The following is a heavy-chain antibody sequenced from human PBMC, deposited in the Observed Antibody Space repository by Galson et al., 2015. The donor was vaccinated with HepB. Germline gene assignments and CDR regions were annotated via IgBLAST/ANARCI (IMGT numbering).Heavy chain of an antibody. CDR3: GQSTSRSGCFVLHRGY. CDR1: GFIFSKYA. V-gene: IGHV3-23*01. Sequence: SLRLSCAASGFIFSKYAMSWVRQAPGKGLEWVSIISGGAGNTYSKYAASVRGRFAISRDNSKNILYLEMNSLRDEDTAVYYCGQSTSRSGCFVLHRGYWGQGTLVTVSS. CDR2: ISGGAGNT. D-gene: IGHD5/OR15-5a*01. J-gene: IGHJ4*02.